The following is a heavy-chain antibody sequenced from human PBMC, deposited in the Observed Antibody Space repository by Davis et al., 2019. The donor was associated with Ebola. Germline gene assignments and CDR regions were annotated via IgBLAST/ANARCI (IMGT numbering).Heavy chain of an antibody. CDR3: ARRVTMAHWYFDL. Sequence: KVSCKGSGYTFTSYWIAWVRQVPGKGLEWMGIIYPGDSDTRYSPSFQGQVTISADKSISTAYLQWSSLKASDTAMYYCARRVTMAHWYFDLWGRGTLVTVSS. CDR1: GYTFTSYW. V-gene: IGHV5-51*01. CDR2: IYPGDSDT. J-gene: IGHJ2*01. D-gene: IGHD3-10*01.